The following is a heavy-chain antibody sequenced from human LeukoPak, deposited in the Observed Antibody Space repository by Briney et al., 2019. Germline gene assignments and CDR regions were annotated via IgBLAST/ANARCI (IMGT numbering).Heavy chain of an antibody. J-gene: IGHJ4*02. D-gene: IGHD1-26*01. CDR2: IYSGGST. CDR3: ARHFVGATPDFDY. V-gene: IGHV3-53*01. CDR1: GFTVSSNY. Sequence: GGSLRLSCAASGFTVSSNYMSWVRQAPGKGLEWVSVIYSGGSTYYADSVKGRFTISRDNSKNTLYLQMNSLRAEDTAVYYCARHFVGATPDFDYWGQGTLVTVSS.